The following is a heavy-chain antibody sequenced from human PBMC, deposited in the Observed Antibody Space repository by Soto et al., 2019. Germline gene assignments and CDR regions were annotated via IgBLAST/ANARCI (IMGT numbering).Heavy chain of an antibody. Sequence: GSSVKVSCKASGYTFINYYIHWVRQAPGQGLEWMGIFNPTSGSTNYAQKFQGGVTLTMDTSTRTVYMELSSLRFDDTAVYYCARDLAAGDYWGQGTLVTVSS. CDR1: GYTFINYY. CDR3: ARDLAAGDY. J-gene: IGHJ4*02. D-gene: IGHD6-13*01. CDR2: FNPTSGST. V-gene: IGHV1-46*01.